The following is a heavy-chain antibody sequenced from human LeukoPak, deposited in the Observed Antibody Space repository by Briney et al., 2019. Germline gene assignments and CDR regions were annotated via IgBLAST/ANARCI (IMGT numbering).Heavy chain of an antibody. D-gene: IGHD6-13*01. V-gene: IGHV1-46*01. Sequence: APVKVSCKASGYTFTNYYMHWVRQAPGQGLEWMGIINPSGGSTRYAQKFQGRVTMTRDTSTSTVYMELSSLRSEDTAVYYCARAPGIAELGISWFDPWGQGTLVTVSS. CDR1: GYTFTNYY. CDR3: ARAPGIAELGISWFDP. J-gene: IGHJ5*02. CDR2: INPSGGST.